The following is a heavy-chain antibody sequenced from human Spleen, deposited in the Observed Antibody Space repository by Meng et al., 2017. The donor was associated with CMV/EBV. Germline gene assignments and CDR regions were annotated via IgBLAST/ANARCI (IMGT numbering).Heavy chain of an antibody. D-gene: IGHD3-10*01. J-gene: IGHJ4*02. Sequence: SLRLSCAASGLTFSSYAMHWVRQAPGKGLEWVAVISYDGSNKYYADSVKGRFTISRDNSKNTLYLQMNSLRAEDTAVYYCASGGFDYWGQGTLVTVSS. CDR3: ASGGFDY. V-gene: IGHV3-30*04. CDR2: ISYDGSNK. CDR1: GLTFSSYA.